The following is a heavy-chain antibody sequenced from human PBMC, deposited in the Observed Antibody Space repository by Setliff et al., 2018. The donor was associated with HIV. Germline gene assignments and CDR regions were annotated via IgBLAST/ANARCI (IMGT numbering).Heavy chain of an antibody. CDR1: GYIFNSYE. J-gene: IGHJ6*03. D-gene: IGHD2-2*01. CDR2: INPSGSIT. V-gene: IGHV1-46*02. CDR3: ARAAGVPAVHTPFRYYYYMDV. Sequence: EASVKVSCKASGYIFNSYEMHWVRQAPGQGLEWMGIINPSGSITSYAQKLQGRVTMTRDTATSTVYLELRSLRSEDTAVYYCARAAGVPAVHTPFRYYYYMDVWGKGTTVTVSS.